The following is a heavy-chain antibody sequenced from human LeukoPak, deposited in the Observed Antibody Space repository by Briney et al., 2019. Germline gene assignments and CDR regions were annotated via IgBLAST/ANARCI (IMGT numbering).Heavy chain of an antibody. Sequence: PGGSLSLSCSASGFTFSRYAMSWVRQAPGTGLEWVSAIRASGGTAYYADSVKGRFTIAGDNSKNTLYLQMNSLRAEDTAVYYCAKVWAHDGSGNPYWHFDLWGRGTLVTVSS. J-gene: IGHJ2*01. CDR3: AKVWAHDGSGNPYWHFDL. V-gene: IGHV3-23*01. CDR1: GFTFSRYA. D-gene: IGHD3-10*01. CDR2: IRASGGTA.